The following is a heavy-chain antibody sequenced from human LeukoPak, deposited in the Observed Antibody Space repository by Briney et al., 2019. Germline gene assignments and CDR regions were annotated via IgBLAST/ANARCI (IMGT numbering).Heavy chain of an antibody. CDR3: ARDSVQLWSKFDY. Sequence: SETLSLTCAVYGGSFSGYFWSWIRQPPGKGLEWIGEINHSGSTNYNPSLKSRVTISVDTSKNQFSLRLSSVTAADTAVYYCARDSVQLWSKFDYWGQGTLVTVSS. CDR2: INHSGST. CDR1: GGSFSGYF. V-gene: IGHV4-34*01. D-gene: IGHD5-18*01. J-gene: IGHJ4*02.